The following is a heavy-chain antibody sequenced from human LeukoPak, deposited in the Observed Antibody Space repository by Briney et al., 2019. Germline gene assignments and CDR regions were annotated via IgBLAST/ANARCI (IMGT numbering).Heavy chain of an antibody. CDR1: GFTFSSYA. J-gene: IGHJ4*02. V-gene: IGHV3-30-3*01. CDR2: ISYDGSNK. Sequence: GGSLRLSCAASGFTFSSYAMSWVRQAPGKGLEWVAVISYDGSNKYYADSVKGRFTISRDNSKNTLYLQMNSLRAEDTAVYYCASGAYYYDSSGYSRTFDYWGQGTLVTVSS. CDR3: ASGAYYYDSSGYSRTFDY. D-gene: IGHD3-22*01.